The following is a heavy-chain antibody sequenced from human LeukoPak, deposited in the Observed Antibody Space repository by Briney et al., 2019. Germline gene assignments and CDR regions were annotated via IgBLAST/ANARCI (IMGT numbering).Heavy chain of an antibody. CDR1: GGSFSGYY. J-gene: IGHJ6*03. Sequence: SETLSLSCGVYGGSFSGYYLTWIGQPPGKGLEWIGEIHPSGSPNYNPSLKSRVTVSVDTSKNQFSLKLSSVTAADTAVYYCARVIQGSSSWDYYYYMDVWGKGTTVTVSS. CDR2: IHPSGSP. V-gene: IGHV4-34*01. CDR3: ARVIQGSSSWDYYYYMDV. D-gene: IGHD6-13*01.